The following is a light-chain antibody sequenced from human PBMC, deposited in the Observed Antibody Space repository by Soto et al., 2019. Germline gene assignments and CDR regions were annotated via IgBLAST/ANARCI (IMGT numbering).Light chain of an antibody. J-gene: IGKJ1*01. CDR2: GAS. Sequence: TQSPSPLSASVGDRVTITCRASQTISTYLNWYQQKPGQAPRLLIYGASTRATGIPARFSGSGSGTDFTLTISSLEPEDFAVYYCQQRSNWPRTFGQGTKVDI. CDR3: QQRSNWPRT. CDR1: QTISTY. V-gene: IGKV3-11*01.